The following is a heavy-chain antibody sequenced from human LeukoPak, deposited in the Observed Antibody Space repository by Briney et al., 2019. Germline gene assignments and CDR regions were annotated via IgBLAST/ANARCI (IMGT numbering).Heavy chain of an antibody. CDR1: GFTFSSYW. Sequence: GGSLRLSCAASGFTFSSYWMSWVRQAPGKGLEWVANIKQDGSEKYYVDSVKGRFTISRDNARNSLYLQMNSLRAEDTAVYYCAKVSFKDIVVVPASPDYWGQGTLVTVSS. V-gene: IGHV3-7*01. D-gene: IGHD2-2*01. J-gene: IGHJ4*02. CDR3: AKVSFKDIVVVPASPDY. CDR2: IKQDGSEK.